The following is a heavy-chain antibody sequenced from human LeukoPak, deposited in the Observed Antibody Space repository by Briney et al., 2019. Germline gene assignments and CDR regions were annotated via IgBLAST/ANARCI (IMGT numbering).Heavy chain of an antibody. Sequence: SETLSLTCTVSGYSINSGYYWGWIRQPPGKGLEWIGNIYHGGSAYYNPSLKSRVTISVDTSKNQFSLKLSSMTAADTAVYYCARDRLGTIAAQRYNWFDPWGQGTLVTVSS. V-gene: IGHV4-38-2*02. CDR1: GYSINSGYY. CDR2: IYHGGSA. J-gene: IGHJ5*02. D-gene: IGHD6-6*01. CDR3: ARDRLGTIAAQRYNWFDP.